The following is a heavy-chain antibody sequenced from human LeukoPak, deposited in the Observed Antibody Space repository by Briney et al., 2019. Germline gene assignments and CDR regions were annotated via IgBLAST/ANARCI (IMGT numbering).Heavy chain of an antibody. CDR1: GGSISSYY. CDR3: ARTPDILTGYFHY. D-gene: IGHD3-9*01. Sequence: SETLSLTCTVSGGSISSYYWSWIRQPPGKGLEWIGYIYYSGSTNYNPSLKSRVTISVDTSKNQFSLKLSSVTAADTAVYYCARTPDILTGYFHYWGQGTLVTVSS. J-gene: IGHJ4*02. CDR2: IYYSGST. V-gene: IGHV4-59*08.